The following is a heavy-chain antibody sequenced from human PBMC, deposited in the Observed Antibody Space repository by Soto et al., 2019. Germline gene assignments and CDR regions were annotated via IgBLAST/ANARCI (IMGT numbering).Heavy chain of an antibody. CDR2: ITATSSFI. J-gene: IGHJ2*01. D-gene: IGHD2-15*01. CDR1: GFTFSSHS. CDR3: ALSAVGGIGYFNL. V-gene: IGHV3-21*01. Sequence: EVQLVESGGGLVKPGGSLRLSCAASGFTFSSHSVNWVRQAPGKGLEWVSCITATSSFIYYADSVKGRFTISRDHAKHSLYLLMDCLRVEYTAVYYCALSAVGGIGYFNLCCRGTLFTVSS.